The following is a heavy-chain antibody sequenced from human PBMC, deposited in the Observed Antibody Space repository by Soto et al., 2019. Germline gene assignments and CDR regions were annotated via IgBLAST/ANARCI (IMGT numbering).Heavy chain of an antibody. CDR2: IYYSGST. J-gene: IGHJ4*02. Sequence: SLTCTVSGGSISSGGYYWSWIRQHPGKGLEWIGYIYYSGSTYYNPSLKSRVTISVDTSKNQFSLKLSSVTAADTAVYYCARSRPFTGFDYWGQGTLVTVSS. V-gene: IGHV4-31*03. D-gene: IGHD3-10*01. CDR1: GGSISSGGYY. CDR3: ARSRPFTGFDY.